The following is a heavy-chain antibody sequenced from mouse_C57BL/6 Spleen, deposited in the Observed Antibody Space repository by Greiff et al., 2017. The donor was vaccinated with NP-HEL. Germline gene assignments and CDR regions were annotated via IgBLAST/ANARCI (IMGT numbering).Heavy chain of an antibody. Sequence: VQLQQSGPGLVQPSQSLSITCTVSGFSLTSYGVHWVRQSPGKGLEWLGVIWSGGSTDYNAAFISRLSISKDNSKSQVFFKMNSLQADDTAIYYCARGTTADFDVWGTGTTVTVSS. CDR3: ARGTTADFDV. CDR1: GFSLTSYG. D-gene: IGHD1-2*01. CDR2: IWSGGST. J-gene: IGHJ1*03. V-gene: IGHV2-2*01.